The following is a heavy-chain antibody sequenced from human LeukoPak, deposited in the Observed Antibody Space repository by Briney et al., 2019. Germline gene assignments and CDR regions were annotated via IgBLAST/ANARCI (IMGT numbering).Heavy chain of an antibody. V-gene: IGHV4-61*02. CDR1: GGSISSGSYY. Sequence: SQTLSLTCTVSGGSISSGSYYWSWIRQPAGKGLEWIGRIYTSGSTNYNPSLKSRVTISVDTSKNQFSLKLSSVTAADTAVYYCARYTWGSGSDYWGQGTLVTVSS. CDR3: ARYTWGSGSDY. J-gene: IGHJ4*02. D-gene: IGHD6-19*01. CDR2: IYTSGST.